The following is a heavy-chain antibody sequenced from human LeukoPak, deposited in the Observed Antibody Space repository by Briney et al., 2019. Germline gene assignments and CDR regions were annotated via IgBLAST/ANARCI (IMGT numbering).Heavy chain of an antibody. J-gene: IGHJ3*02. CDR1: GFTFSDYY. Sequence: GSLRLSCAASGFTFSDYYMSWIRQPPGKGLEWIGYIYYSGSTNYNPSLKSRVTISVDTSKNQFSLKLSSVTAADTAVYYCARQLGFDAFDIWGQGTMVTVSS. D-gene: IGHD1-1*01. CDR3: ARQLGFDAFDI. V-gene: IGHV4-59*01. CDR2: IYYSGST.